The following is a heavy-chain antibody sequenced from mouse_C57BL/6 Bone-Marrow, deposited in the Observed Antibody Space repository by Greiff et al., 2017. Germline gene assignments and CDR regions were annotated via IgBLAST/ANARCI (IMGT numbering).Heavy chain of an antibody. V-gene: IGHV1-9*01. CDR3: ERDYGSIPH. Sequence: QVQLQQSGAELMKPGASVKLSCKATGYTFTGYWIEWVKQRPGHGLEWIGEFYPGSGSTNYNEKFKGKATLTADTSSNTAYMQRSNLTADDSAICYCERDYGSIPHWGQVTLVTVSA. D-gene: IGHD1-1*01. J-gene: IGHJ3*01. CDR2: FYPGSGST. CDR1: GYTFTGYW.